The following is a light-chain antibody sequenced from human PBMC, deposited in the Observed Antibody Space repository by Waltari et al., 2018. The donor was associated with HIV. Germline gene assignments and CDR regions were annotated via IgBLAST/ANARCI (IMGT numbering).Light chain of an antibody. J-gene: IGKJ4*01. V-gene: IGKV3-20*01. Sequence: IVLTQSPGTLSLSLGERGTLSCSASQTVSSSFVAWYQQKGGQAPRLILSGGSHRATGIPDRFSGSGSGTDFSLTISRVEPEDFALYHCQQYATSPTFGGGTKVEMK. CDR2: GGS. CDR1: QTVSSSF. CDR3: QQYATSPT.